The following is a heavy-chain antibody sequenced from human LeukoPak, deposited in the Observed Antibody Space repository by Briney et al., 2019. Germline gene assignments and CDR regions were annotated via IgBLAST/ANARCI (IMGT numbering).Heavy chain of an antibody. CDR3: ARRTYYYDSSGYYYNWFDP. V-gene: IGHV3-48*04. CDR1: GFTFSSNS. CDR2: ISSTGGTI. D-gene: IGHD3-22*01. J-gene: IGHJ5*02. Sequence: PGGSLRLSCAASGFTFSSNSMNWVRQAPGKGLEWVSYISSTGGTIYYADSMKGRFTISRDNAKNTLYLQMNSLRAEDTAVYYCARRTYYYDSSGYYYNWFDPWGQGTLVTVS.